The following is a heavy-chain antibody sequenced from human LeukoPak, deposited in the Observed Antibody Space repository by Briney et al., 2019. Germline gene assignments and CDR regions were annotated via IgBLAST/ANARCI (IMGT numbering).Heavy chain of an antibody. V-gene: IGHV3-23*01. J-gene: IGHJ5*02. D-gene: IGHD2-2*01. CDR1: GFTFNSYA. Sequence: GGSLRLSCAASGFTFNSYAMSWVRQAPGKGLEWVSAISASGGTTYYADSVKGRFTISRDNSENTLYLQMNSLRAEDTAVYYCAKEPRENCSSTSCPNWFDPWGQGTLVTVSS. CDR2: ISASGGTT. CDR3: AKEPRENCSSTSCPNWFDP.